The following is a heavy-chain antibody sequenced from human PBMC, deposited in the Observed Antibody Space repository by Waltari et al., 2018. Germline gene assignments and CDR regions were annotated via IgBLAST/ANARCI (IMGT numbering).Heavy chain of an antibody. D-gene: IGHD3-16*01. V-gene: IGHV3-23*01. J-gene: IGHJ4*02. Sequence: EVQLLESGGTLVQPGGSLRLSCAASGFSFSISAMTWVRQGPGKGVEWVSYISAGGGSTYYTDSVKGRFTISRDNFKNTVYLQMNSLRAEDTAVYYCAIDRWDTYASRWGQGTLVTVSS. CDR2: ISAGGGST. CDR3: AIDRWDTYASR. CDR1: GFSFSISA.